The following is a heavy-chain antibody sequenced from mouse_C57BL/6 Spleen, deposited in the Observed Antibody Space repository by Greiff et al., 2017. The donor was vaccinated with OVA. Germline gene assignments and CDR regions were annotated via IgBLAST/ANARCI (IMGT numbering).Heavy chain of an antibody. D-gene: IGHD1-1*01. CDR3: TTDTTVVARYFDV. CDR2: IDPEDGDT. CDR1: GFNIKDYY. J-gene: IGHJ1*03. Sequence: EVKVEESGAELVRPGASVKLSCTASGFNIKDYYMHWVKQRPEQGLEWIGRIDPEDGDTEYAPKFQGKATMTADTSSNTAYLQLSSLTSEDTAVYYCTTDTTVVARYFDVWGTGTTVTVSS. V-gene: IGHV14-1*01.